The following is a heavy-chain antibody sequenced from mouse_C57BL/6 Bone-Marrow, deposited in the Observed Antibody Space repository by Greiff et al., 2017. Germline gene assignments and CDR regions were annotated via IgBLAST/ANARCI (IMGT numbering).Heavy chain of an antibody. D-gene: IGHD2-5*01. CDR1: GYTFTSYW. Sequence: VQLKQPGAELVKPGASVKMSCKASGYTFTSYWITWVKQRPGQGLEWIGDIYPGSGSTNYNEKFKSKATLTVDTSSSTAYMQLSSLTSENSAVYYCARPYNSNNWYFDVWGTGTTVTDSS. CDR2: IYPGSGST. J-gene: IGHJ1*03. CDR3: ARPYNSNNWYFDV. V-gene: IGHV1-55*01.